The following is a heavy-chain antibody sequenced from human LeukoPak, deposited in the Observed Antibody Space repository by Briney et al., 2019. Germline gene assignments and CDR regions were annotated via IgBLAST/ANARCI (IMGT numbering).Heavy chain of an antibody. CDR1: GGSFSGYY. CDR3: ARVRYYYGSGSYSRFDY. Sequence: SETLSLTCAVYGGSFSGYYWSWIRQPPGKGLEWIGEINHSGSTNYNPSLKSRVTISVDTSKNQFSLKLSSVTAADTAVYYCARVRYYYGSGSYSRFDYWGQGTLVTVSS. CDR2: INHSGST. D-gene: IGHD3-10*01. V-gene: IGHV4-34*01. J-gene: IGHJ4*02.